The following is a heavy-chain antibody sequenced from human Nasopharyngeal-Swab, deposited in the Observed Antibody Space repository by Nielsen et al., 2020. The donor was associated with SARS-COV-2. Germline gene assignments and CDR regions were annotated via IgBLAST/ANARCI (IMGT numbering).Heavy chain of an antibody. CDR1: GFTFSSYA. V-gene: IGHV3-23*01. D-gene: IGHD6-13*01. CDR3: AKGGPPGSIAAALGYYYGMDV. J-gene: IGHJ6*02. Sequence: GESLKISCAASGFTFSSYAMSWVRQAPGKGLEWVSAISGSGGSTYYADPVKGRFTISRDNSKNTLYLQMNSLRAEDTAVYYCAKGGPPGSIAAALGYYYGMDVWGQGTTVTVSS. CDR2: ISGSGGST.